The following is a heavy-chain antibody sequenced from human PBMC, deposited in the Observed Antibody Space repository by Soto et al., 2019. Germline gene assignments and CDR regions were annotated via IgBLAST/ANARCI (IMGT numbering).Heavy chain of an antibody. D-gene: IGHD7-27*01. CDR3: ARDLGACPDY. Sequence: QVQLVQSGAEVKKPGASVKVSCKASGYTFTSYAMHWVRQAPGQRLEWMGWINAGNGNTKYSQKFQGRVTITRDTSASTASMELRSLRSEDTAVYYSARDLGACPDYWGQGTLVTVSS. CDR1: GYTFTSYA. CDR2: INAGNGNT. J-gene: IGHJ4*02. V-gene: IGHV1-3*01.